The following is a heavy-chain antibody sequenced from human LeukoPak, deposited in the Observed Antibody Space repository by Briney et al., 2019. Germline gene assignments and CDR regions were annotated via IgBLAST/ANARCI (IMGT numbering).Heavy chain of an antibody. CDR1: GFTFSSYS. Sequence: GGSLRLSCAASGFTFSSYSMNWVRQAPGKGLEWVSSISSSSSNIYYADSVKGRFTISRDNAKNSLYLQMNSLRAEDTAVYYCASLVMITFGKDYWGQGTLVTVSS. J-gene: IGHJ4*02. CDR2: ISSSSSNI. D-gene: IGHD3-16*01. CDR3: ASLVMITFGKDY. V-gene: IGHV3-21*01.